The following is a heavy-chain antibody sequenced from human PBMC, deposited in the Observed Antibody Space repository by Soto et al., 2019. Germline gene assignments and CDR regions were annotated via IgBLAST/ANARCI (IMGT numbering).Heavy chain of an antibody. CDR1: GGSISSGDYY. CDR2: IYYNGST. D-gene: IGHD3-10*01. Sequence: PSETLSLTCTVSGGSISSGDYYWSWIRQPPGKGLEWIGYIYYNGSTYFKTYHKNRITISVDTSKNQFTLKLSSETAEDTAEYYCARGVNYYGSGSFSWFDPWGQGTLVT. J-gene: IGHJ5*02. CDR3: ARGVNYYGSGSFSWFDP. V-gene: IGHV4-30-4*01.